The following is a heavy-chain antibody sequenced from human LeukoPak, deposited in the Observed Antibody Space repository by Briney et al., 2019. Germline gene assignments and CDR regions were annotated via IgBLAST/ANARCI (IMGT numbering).Heavy chain of an antibody. J-gene: IGHJ6*02. CDR3: AKDLSPARWYPYYYGMDV. D-gene: IGHD6-13*01. V-gene: IGHV3-30*18. CDR1: GFTFSSYG. Sequence: GRSLRLSCAASGFTFSSYGMHWVRQAPGKGLEWVAVISYDGSNKYYADSVKGRFTISRDNSKNTLYLQMNSLRAEDTAVYYCAKDLSPARWYPYYYGMDVWGQGTTVTVSS. CDR2: ISYDGSNK.